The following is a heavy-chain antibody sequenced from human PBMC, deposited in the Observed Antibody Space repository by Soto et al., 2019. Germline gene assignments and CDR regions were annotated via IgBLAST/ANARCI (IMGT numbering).Heavy chain of an antibody. CDR3: ARTWDSRYYFDH. V-gene: IGHV3-21*01. J-gene: IGHJ4*02. CDR2: ISRGGGYI. D-gene: IGHD1-26*01. Sequence: EVQLVESGGGLAKPGASLRVSCAASGFSFSDYNMNWIRQAPGKGLEWVSSISRGGGYIYYADSVKGRFTISRDNAKNSLYLQMNSLRAEDTAVYYCARTWDSRYYFDHWGQGTLVTVSS. CDR1: GFSFSDYN.